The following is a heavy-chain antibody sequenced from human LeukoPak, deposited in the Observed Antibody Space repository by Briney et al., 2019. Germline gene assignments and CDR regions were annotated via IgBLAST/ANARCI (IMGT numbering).Heavy chain of an antibody. J-gene: IGHJ5*01. Sequence: GRSLRLSCAASGFTFSSYGMHWVRQAPGTGLEWVTVISYDESYKYYADSVKGRFTISRDNSKDTLYLQMNSLRAEDTAVYFCAKYYYDGSGYSALGSWGQGTLVTVSS. V-gene: IGHV3-30*18. CDR1: GFTFSSYG. CDR3: AKYYYDGSGYSALGS. D-gene: IGHD3-22*01. CDR2: ISYDESYK.